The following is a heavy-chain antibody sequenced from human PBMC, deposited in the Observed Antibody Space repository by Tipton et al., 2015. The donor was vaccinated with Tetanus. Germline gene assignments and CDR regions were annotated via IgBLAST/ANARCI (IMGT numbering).Heavy chain of an antibody. CDR3: ARDASRYTYGSNYFDY. V-gene: IGHV3-7*01. CDR1: GFIFSNYW. J-gene: IGHJ4*02. Sequence: SLRLSCVASGFIFSNYWMSWVRQAPGRGLEWVASIKQDGSDKNYVDSVKGRFTISRDNAKNSLYLQMSSPRAEDTAVYYCARDASRYTYGSNYFDYWGQGTLVTVSS. CDR2: IKQDGSDK. D-gene: IGHD5-18*01.